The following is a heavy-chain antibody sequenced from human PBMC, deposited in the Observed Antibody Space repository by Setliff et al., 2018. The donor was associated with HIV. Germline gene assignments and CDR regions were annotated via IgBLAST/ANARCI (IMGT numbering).Heavy chain of an antibody. Sequence: PGESLKISCAASGFTFSSYWMSWVRQAPGKGLEWVADIKQDGSKAYYMDSVKGRFTISRDNPKNSLYLQMTSLRAEDTAVYYCARDDSNGNTDAFDIWGRGTTVTVSS. D-gene: IGHD5-18*01. V-gene: IGHV3-7*04. CDR3: ARDDSNGNTDAFDI. CDR1: GFTFSSYW. J-gene: IGHJ3*02. CDR2: IKQDGSKA.